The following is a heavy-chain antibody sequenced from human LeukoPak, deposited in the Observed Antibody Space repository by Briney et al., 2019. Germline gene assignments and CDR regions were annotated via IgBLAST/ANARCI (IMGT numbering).Heavy chain of an antibody. V-gene: IGHV1-8*03. CDR2: MNPNSANT. D-gene: IGHD2-15*01. J-gene: IGHJ4*02. CDR3: ARGLDCSGGSCYSFDY. CDR1: GYTFTSYD. Sequence: GASVTVSCKASGYTFTSYDINWVRQAPGQGLEWMGWMNPNSANTGYAQKFQGRVTITRDTSISTAYMELSSLRSEDTAVYYCARGLDCSGGSCYSFDYWGQGTLVTVSS.